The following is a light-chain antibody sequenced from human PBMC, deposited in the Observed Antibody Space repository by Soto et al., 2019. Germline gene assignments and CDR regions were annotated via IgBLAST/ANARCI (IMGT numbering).Light chain of an antibody. CDR3: QKYNSWPIT. V-gene: IGKV3-15*01. CDR2: GAS. J-gene: IGKJ5*01. Sequence: EIVLTQSPATLSGSPVERPTLSCRASQSVSSNLAWYQQKTGQAPRLLIYGASTRATGIPDRFSASGSGTDLNLTISRLQSEDFAIYYCQKYNSWPITCGQGTRLEIK. CDR1: QSVSSN.